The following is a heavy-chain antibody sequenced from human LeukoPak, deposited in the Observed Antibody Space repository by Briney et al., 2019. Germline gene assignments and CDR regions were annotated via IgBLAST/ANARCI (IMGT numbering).Heavy chain of an antibody. V-gene: IGHV4-59*01. D-gene: IGHD2-2*01. CDR1: GGSISSYY. CDR3: ARQYCSSTSCNGAFDI. J-gene: IGHJ3*02. Sequence: SETLSLTCTVSGGSISSYYWSWIRQPPGKGLEWIGYIYYSGSTNYNPSLKSRVTISVDTSKNQFSLKLSSVTAADTAVYYCARQYCSSTSCNGAFDIWGQGTMVTVSS. CDR2: IYYSGST.